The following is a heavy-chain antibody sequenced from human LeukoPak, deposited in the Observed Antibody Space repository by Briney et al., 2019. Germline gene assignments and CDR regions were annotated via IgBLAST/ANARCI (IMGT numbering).Heavy chain of an antibody. CDR3: ARVKGNYYDSSGYYHFDY. CDR1: GYTFTGYY. J-gene: IGHJ4*02. Sequence: ASVKVSCKASGYTFTGYYMHWVRQAPGQGLEWMGRINPNSGGTNYAQKLQGRVTMTTDTSTSTAYMELRSLRSDDTAVYYCARVKGNYYDSSGYYHFDYWGQGTLVTVSS. V-gene: IGHV1-2*06. CDR2: INPNSGGT. D-gene: IGHD3-22*01.